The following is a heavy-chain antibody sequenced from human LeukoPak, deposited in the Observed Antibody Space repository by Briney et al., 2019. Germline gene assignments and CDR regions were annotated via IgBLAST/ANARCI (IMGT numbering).Heavy chain of an antibody. CDR2: ISSSGSTI. D-gene: IGHD1-26*01. CDR3: AKDRVGATSSFDY. Sequence: KTGGSLRLSCAASGFTFSDYYMSWIRQAPGKGLEWVSYISSSGSTIYYADSVKGRFTISRDNAKNSLYLQMNSLRAEDTAVYYCAKDRVGATSSFDYWGQGTLVTVSS. V-gene: IGHV3-11*01. CDR1: GFTFSDYY. J-gene: IGHJ4*02.